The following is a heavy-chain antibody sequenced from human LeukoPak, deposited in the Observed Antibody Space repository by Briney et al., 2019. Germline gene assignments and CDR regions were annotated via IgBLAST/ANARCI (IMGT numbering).Heavy chain of an antibody. J-gene: IGHJ4*02. CDR1: GYTFTSYA. D-gene: IGHD4-17*01. V-gene: IGHV1-3*01. CDR3: ARPSLWDYGDYGY. CDR2: INAGNGNT. Sequence: GASVKVSCKASGYTFTSYAMHWVRQAPGQRLEWMGWINAGNGNTKYSQKFQGRVTITRDTSASTAYMELSSLRSEDTAVYYCARPSLWDYGDYGYWGQGTLVTVSS.